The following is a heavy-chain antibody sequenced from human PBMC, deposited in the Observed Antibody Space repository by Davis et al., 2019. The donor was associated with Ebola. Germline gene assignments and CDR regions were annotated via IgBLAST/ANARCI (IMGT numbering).Heavy chain of an antibody. J-gene: IGHJ4*02. CDR3: ARVASGYDWLSDY. CDR1: GGTFSDYG. CDR2: ITPIFGTA. V-gene: IGHV1-69*13. Sequence: SVKVSCKASGGTFSDYGISWVRQAPGQGLEWMGHITPIFGTADHAQKFQGRVTITADESTGTAYMGLTSLTSEDTAVYYCARVASGYDWLSDYWGQGTLVTVSS. D-gene: IGHD5-12*01.